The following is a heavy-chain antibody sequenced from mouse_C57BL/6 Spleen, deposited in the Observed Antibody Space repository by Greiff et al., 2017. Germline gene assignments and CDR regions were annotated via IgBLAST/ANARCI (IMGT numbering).Heavy chain of an antibody. CDR2: IRNKANGYTT. V-gene: IGHV7-3*01. D-gene: IGHD1-3*01. J-gene: IGHJ4*01. CDR3: ARYKVKGAMDY. CDR1: GFTFTDYY. Sequence: DVQLVESGGGLVQPGGSLSLSCAASGFTFTDYYMSWVRQPPGKALEWLGFIRNKANGYTTEYSASVKGRFTISRDNSQSILYLQMNALRAEDSATYYCARYKVKGAMDYWGQGTSGTVSS.